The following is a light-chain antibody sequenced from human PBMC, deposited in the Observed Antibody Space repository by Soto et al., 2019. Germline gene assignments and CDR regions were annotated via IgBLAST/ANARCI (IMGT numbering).Light chain of an antibody. CDR3: QQLDKYPLT. CDR1: QGISNY. V-gene: IGKV1-9*01. J-gene: IGKJ5*01. Sequence: DIQLTQSPSFLSASVGDRVTITCRASQGISNYLAWYQQKPGRAPKLLIYAVFTLQAGAPSRFSGSGSGTEFTLTISSLQPEDFATYYCQQLDKYPLTFGQGTRLEIK. CDR2: AVF.